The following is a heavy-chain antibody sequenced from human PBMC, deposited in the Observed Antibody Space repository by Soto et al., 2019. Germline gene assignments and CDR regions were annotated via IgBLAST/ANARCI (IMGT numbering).Heavy chain of an antibody. D-gene: IGHD1-26*01. J-gene: IGHJ3*02. CDR1: GGSFSGYY. CDR2: INHSGST. CDR3: ARGPGVGASFGVSSDAFGI. V-gene: IGHV4-34*01. Sequence: QVQLQQWGAGLLKPSETLSLTCAVYGGSFSGYYWSWIRQPPGKGLEWIGEINHSGSTNYNPSLKSRVTISVDTSKNQFSLKLSSVTAADTAVYYCARGPGVGASFGVSSDAFGIWGQGTMVTVSS.